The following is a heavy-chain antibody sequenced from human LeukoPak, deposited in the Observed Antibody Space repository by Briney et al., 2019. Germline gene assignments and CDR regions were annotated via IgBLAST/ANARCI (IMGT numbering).Heavy chain of an antibody. CDR3: ARDQAAAGAFDY. V-gene: IGHV1-46*01. CDR2: INPSGGST. CDR1: GYTFTSYY. J-gene: IGHJ4*02. D-gene: IGHD6-13*01. Sequence: ASVKVSCKASGYTFTSYYMHWVRQAPGQGLEWMGIINPSGGSTSYAQKFQGRVTMTRDTSTSTVYMELSSLRSEDTAVYYCARDQAAAGAFDYWGQGTLVTASS.